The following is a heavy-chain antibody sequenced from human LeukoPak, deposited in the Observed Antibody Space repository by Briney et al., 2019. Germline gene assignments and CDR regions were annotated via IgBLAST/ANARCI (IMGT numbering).Heavy chain of an antibody. Sequence: KAGGSMRLSCAASGFTFSSYAMSWVRQAPGKGLEWVSAICGSGGSTYYADSVKGRFTIPRDNSKNTLSLQMKSLRAEDTAVYYCAKGGYCSSTSCYKEPFDYWGQGTLVTVSS. CDR1: GFTFSSYA. CDR3: AKGGYCSSTSCYKEPFDY. D-gene: IGHD2-2*02. V-gene: IGHV3-23*01. J-gene: IGHJ4*02. CDR2: ICGSGGST.